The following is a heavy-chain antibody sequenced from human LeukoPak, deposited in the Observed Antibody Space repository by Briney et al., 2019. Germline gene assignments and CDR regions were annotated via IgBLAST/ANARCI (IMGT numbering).Heavy chain of an antibody. CDR1: GGSISSSSYY. Sequence: PSETLSLTCTVSGGSISSSSYYWGWIRQPPGKGLEWIGSIYYSGSTYYNPSLKSRVTISEDTSKNQFSLKLSSVTAADTAVYYCAHGQLWGYYFDYWGQGTLVTVSS. D-gene: IGHD5-18*01. J-gene: IGHJ4*02. CDR3: AHGQLWGYYFDY. CDR2: IYYSGST. V-gene: IGHV4-39*01.